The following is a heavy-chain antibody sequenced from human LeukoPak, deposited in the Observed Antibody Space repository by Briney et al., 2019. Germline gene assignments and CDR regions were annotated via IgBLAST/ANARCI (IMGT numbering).Heavy chain of an antibody. J-gene: IGHJ4*02. Sequence: GESLKISCKGSAYSFTSYWIGWVRQVPGKGLEWMGTIYPGDSDTRYSPSFQGQVTISADKSISAAYLQWSSLKASDTATYYCARRGSCTSGVCSYFDYWGQGTLVTVSS. V-gene: IGHV5-51*01. CDR3: ARRGSCTSGVCSYFDY. CDR1: AYSFTSYW. CDR2: IYPGDSDT. D-gene: IGHD2-8*01.